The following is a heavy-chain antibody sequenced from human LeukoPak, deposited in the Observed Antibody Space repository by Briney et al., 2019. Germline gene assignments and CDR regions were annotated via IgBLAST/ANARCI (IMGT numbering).Heavy chain of an antibody. CDR1: GYTFTSYD. V-gene: IGHV1-8*01. D-gene: IGHD3-3*02. CDR2: MNPNSGNT. Sequence: GASVKVSCKASGYTFTSYDINWVRQATGQGRDWRGWMNPNSGNTGYAQKFQGRVTMTRNTSISTAYMELSSLRSEDTAVYYCARDLQPLVYYGMDVWGKGTTVTVSS. CDR3: ARDLQPLVYYGMDV. J-gene: IGHJ6*04.